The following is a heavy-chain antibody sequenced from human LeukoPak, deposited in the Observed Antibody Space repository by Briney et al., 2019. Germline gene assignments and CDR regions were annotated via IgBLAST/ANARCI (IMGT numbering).Heavy chain of an antibody. Sequence: ASVKVSCKASGYTFTGYYMPWVRQAPGQGLEWMGWINPNSGGTNYAQKFQGRVTMTRETSISTAYMELSRLRSDDTAVYYCARGGEVGFYYGMDVWGRGTTVTVSS. CDR1: GYTFTGYY. CDR2: INPNSGGT. J-gene: IGHJ6*02. CDR3: ARGGEVGFYYGMDV. D-gene: IGHD3-16*01. V-gene: IGHV1-2*02.